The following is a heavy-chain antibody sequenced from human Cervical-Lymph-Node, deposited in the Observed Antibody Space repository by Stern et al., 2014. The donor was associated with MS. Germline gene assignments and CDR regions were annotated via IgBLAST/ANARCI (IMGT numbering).Heavy chain of an antibody. CDR1: GYTFTCYD. V-gene: IGHV1-3*01. CDR3: ARGYNNTYLDY. CDR2: SLPGNGNA. J-gene: IGHJ4*02. D-gene: IGHD1-14*01. Sequence: VQLVESGAEVKKPGASGKDSCKASGYTFTCYDIHWVRHAPGQRPEWMGWSLPGNGNAKYSKNFQDRVTKTRDTSANTVYMELRSLRVEDTAMYYCARGYNNTYLDYWGQGTLVTVSS.